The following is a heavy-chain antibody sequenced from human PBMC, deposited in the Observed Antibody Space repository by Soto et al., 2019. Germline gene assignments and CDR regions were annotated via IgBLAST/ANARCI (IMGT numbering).Heavy chain of an antibody. CDR1: GYTFTSYY. J-gene: IGHJ4*02. CDR3: ARKGWFGEFFDY. CDR2: INPSGGST. V-gene: IGHV1-46*01. Sequence: QVQLVQSGAEVKKPGASAKVSCKASGYTFTSYYMHWVRQAPGQGLEWMGIINPSGGSTSYAQKFQGRVTMTRDTSTSTVYMELSSLRSEDTAVYYCARKGWFGEFFDYWGQGTLVTVSS. D-gene: IGHD3-10*01.